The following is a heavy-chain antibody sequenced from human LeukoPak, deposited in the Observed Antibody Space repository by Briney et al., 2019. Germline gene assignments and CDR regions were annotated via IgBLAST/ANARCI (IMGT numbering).Heavy chain of an antibody. CDR1: GFTFSDYY. V-gene: IGHV3-11*01. CDR2: ISGSSCTI. CDR3: ARPRTYSYGKDAFDI. D-gene: IGHD5-18*01. J-gene: IGHJ3*02. Sequence: SGGSLRLSCAASGFTFSDYYMSWIRQAPGKGLEWVSYISGSSCTIYYGDSVKGRFSISRDNAKNSLYLQMNSLRAEDTAVYYCARPRTYSYGKDAFDIWGQGTMVTVSS.